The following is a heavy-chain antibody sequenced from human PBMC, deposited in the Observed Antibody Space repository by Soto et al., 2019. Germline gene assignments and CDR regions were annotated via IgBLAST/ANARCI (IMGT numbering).Heavy chain of an antibody. Sequence: SETLSLTCTVSGGSISSYYWSWIRQPAGKGLEWIGRIYTSGSTNYNPSLKSRVTMSVDTSKNQFSLKLSSVTAADTAVYYCARDTYYDILTGPTHYCMDVWGQGPTVTVSS. V-gene: IGHV4-4*07. J-gene: IGHJ6*02. CDR2: IYTSGST. CDR1: GGSISSYY. D-gene: IGHD3-9*01. CDR3: ARDTYYDILTGPTHYCMDV.